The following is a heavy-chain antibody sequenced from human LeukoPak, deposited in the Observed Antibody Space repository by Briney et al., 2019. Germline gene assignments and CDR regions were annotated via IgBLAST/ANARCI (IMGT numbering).Heavy chain of an antibody. CDR1: GGTFSSYA. Sequence: SVKVSCKASGGTFSSYAISWVRQAPGQGLEWMGGIIPIFGTANYAQKFQGRVTITADESTSTAYMELSSLRSEDTAVYYCARDPSLHLYSGSYSFDPWGQGTLVTVSS. D-gene: IGHD1-26*01. V-gene: IGHV1-69*13. CDR2: IIPIFGTA. J-gene: IGHJ5*02. CDR3: ARDPSLHLYSGSYSFDP.